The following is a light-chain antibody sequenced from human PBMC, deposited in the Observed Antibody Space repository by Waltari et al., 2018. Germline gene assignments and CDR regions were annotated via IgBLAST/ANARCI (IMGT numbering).Light chain of an antibody. J-gene: IGKJ1*01. V-gene: IGKV3-15*01. CDR3: QQYTNWPRT. Sequence: EVVMTQSPVTLSVSPGERATLSCRASQNVGSNLAWYHQKPGQAPIRLVYGASTRATGIPARFSGSGSGTEFTLTISSLQSEDFAVYYCQQYTNWPRTFGQGTTVEI. CDR1: QNVGSN. CDR2: GAS.